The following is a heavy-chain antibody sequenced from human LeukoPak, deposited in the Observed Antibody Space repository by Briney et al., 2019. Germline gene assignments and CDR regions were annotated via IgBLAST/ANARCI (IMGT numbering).Heavy chain of an antibody. D-gene: IGHD3-3*01. CDR1: GFTFSNAW. CDR2: IKSKTDGGTT. CDR3: TTGPDGTTYDFWSGYYLTPHGMDV. V-gene: IGHV3-15*01. Sequence: PGGSLRLSCAASGFTFSNAWMSWVRQAPGKGLEWVGRIKSKTDGGTTDYAAPVKGRFTISRDDSKNTLYLQMNSLKTEDTAVYYCTTGPDGTTYDFWSGYYLTPHGMDVWGQGTTVTVSS. J-gene: IGHJ6*02.